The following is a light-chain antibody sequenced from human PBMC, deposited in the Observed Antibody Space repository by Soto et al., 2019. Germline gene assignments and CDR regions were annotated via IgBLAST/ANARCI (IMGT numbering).Light chain of an antibody. CDR2: GSG. CDR3: QSYDSSLSGYV. V-gene: IGLV1-40*01. J-gene: IGLJ1*01. CDR1: NSNIGSNP. Sequence: QSVLTQPPSASGTPGQRVTISCSGSNSNIGSNPVHWYQQFPGTAPKVLIYGSGNRPSGVPDRFSGSKSGTSASLAIAGLQAEDEADYYCQSYDSSLSGYVFGTGTKVTVL.